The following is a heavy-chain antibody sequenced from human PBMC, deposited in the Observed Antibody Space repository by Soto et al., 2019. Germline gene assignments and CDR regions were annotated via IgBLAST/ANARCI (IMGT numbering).Heavy chain of an antibody. V-gene: IGHV4-34*01. CDR3: VGARGRLVGFDY. J-gene: IGHJ4*02. D-gene: IGHD1-26*01. Sequence: QVQLQQWGAGLLKPSETLSLTCAVNSESLSGYYWSWIRQSPGKGLEWIGEIDGSGNTNYSPSLRSRVAMSVDTSKTHFSLNLNSVSAADTAAYYCVGARGRLVGFDYCGQGTLVTVSS. CDR2: IDGSGNT. CDR1: SESLSGYY.